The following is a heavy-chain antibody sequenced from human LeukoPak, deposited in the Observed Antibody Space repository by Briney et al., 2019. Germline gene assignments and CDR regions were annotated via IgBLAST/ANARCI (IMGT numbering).Heavy chain of an antibody. D-gene: IGHD5-18*01. CDR3: AKDHGYSYGYRRYYFDY. V-gene: IGHV3-33*06. CDR2: IWYDGSNK. J-gene: IGHJ4*02. CDR1: GFTFSIYG. Sequence: GGSLRLSCAASGFTFSIYGMHWVRQAPGKGLEWVAVIWYDGSNKYYADSVKGRFTISRDNSKNTLYLQMNSLRAEDTAVYYCAKDHGYSYGYRRYYFDYWGQGTLVTVSS.